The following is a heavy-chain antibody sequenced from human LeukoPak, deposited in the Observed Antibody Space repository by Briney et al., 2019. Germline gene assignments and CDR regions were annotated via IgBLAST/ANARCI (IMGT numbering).Heavy chain of an antibody. J-gene: IGHJ4*02. V-gene: IGHV1-69*13. D-gene: IGHD6-19*01. CDR1: GGTFSSYA. Sequence: SVKVSCKASGGTFSSYAISWVRLAPGQGLEWMGGIIPIFGTANYAQKFQGRVTITADESTSTAYMELSSLRSEDTAVYYCARGLYRPSVPGPGGYWGQGTLVTVSS. CDR3: ARGLYRPSVPGPGGY. CDR2: IIPIFGTA.